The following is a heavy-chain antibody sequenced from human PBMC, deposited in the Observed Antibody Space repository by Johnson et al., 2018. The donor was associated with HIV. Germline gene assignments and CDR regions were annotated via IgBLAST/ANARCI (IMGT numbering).Heavy chain of an antibody. V-gene: IGHV3-33*06. CDR1: GFTFSTYG. D-gene: IGHD6-19*01. J-gene: IGHJ3*02. CDR3: AKRAGWAPRDAFDI. Sequence: QVQLVESGGGVVQPGRSLRLSCAASGFTFSTYGMHWVRQAPGQGLEWVAVLWYDGSNQYFAASVKGRLTISRDNSKNTLYLQMNSLRAEDTAVYYFAKRAGWAPRDAFDIWGQGTMVTVSS. CDR2: LWYDGSNQ.